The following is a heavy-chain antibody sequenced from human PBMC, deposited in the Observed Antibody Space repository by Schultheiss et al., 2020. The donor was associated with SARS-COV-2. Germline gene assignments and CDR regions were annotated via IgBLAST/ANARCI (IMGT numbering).Heavy chain of an antibody. Sequence: GGSLRLSCAASGFTSSNYCMTWVRQAPGKGLEWVANIKQDGSEKYYVDSVKGRFTISRDNAKNSVYLQMNSLRAEDTAVYFCASIRRDYYTVDVWGQGTTVTVSS. CDR1: GFTSSNYC. CDR2: IKQDGSEK. CDR3: ASIRRDYYTVDV. J-gene: IGHJ6*02. V-gene: IGHV3-7*03. D-gene: IGHD3-10*01.